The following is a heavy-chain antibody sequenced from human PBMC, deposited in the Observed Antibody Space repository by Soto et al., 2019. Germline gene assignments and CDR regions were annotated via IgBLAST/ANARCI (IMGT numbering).Heavy chain of an antibody. CDR2: INHSGST. CDR3: RFLEWLGYYYGMDV. CDR1: GGSFSGYY. V-gene: IGHV4-34*01. J-gene: IGHJ6*02. Sequence: ETLSLTCAVYGGSFSGYYWSWIRQPPGKGLEWIGEINHSGSTNYNPSLKSRVTISVDTSKNQFSLKLSSVTAADTAVYYCRFLEWLGYYYGMDVWGQGTTVTVSS. D-gene: IGHD3-3*01.